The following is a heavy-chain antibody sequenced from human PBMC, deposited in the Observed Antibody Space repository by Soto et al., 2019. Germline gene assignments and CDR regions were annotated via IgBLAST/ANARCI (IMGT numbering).Heavy chain of an antibody. CDR3: ARRYSSSLHFDY. Sequence: PSETLSLTCAFSCGSIISSNWWSWVRQPPGKGLEWIGEIYHSGSTNYSPSLKSRVTISVDKSKNQFSLKLSSVTAADTAVYYCARRYSSSLHFDYWGQGTLVTVSS. D-gene: IGHD6-6*01. V-gene: IGHV4-4*02. J-gene: IGHJ4*02. CDR1: CGSIISSNW. CDR2: IYHSGST.